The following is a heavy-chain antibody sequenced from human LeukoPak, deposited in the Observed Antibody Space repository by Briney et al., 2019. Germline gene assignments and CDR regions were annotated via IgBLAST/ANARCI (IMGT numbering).Heavy chain of an antibody. CDR3: ARGRRLYGSGSYYRPNWFDP. CDR2: INHSGST. D-gene: IGHD3-10*01. J-gene: IGHJ5*02. V-gene: IGHV4-34*01. Sequence: PSETLSLTCAVYGGSFSGYYWGWIRQPPGKGLEWIGEINHSGSTNYNPSLKSRVTISVDTSKNQFSLKLSSVTAADTAVYYCARGRRLYGSGSYYRPNWFDPWGQGTLVTVSS. CDR1: GGSFSGYY.